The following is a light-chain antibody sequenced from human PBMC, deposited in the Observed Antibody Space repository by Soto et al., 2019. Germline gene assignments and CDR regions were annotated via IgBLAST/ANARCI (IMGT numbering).Light chain of an antibody. Sequence: EIVLTQSPGTLSLTPGERATLSCRASQSVSSNSLAWYQQEPGQAPRLLIFDASNRATGIPDRFSGTGSGTDFTLTISRLEPEDFAVFYCQQYSSSPTFGQGTKVDIK. J-gene: IGKJ1*01. V-gene: IGKV3-20*01. CDR3: QQYSSSPT. CDR2: DAS. CDR1: QSVSSNS.